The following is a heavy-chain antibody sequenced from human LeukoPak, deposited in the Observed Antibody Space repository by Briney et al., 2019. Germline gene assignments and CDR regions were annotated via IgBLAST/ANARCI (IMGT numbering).Heavy chain of an antibody. Sequence: PGGSLRLSCAASGFTFDDYGMSWVRQAPGKGLEWVSGINWNGGSTGYADSVKGRFTISRDNAKNSLYLQMNSLRAEDTALYHCARTGFGIPGYYYYMDVWGKGTTVTISS. CDR2: INWNGGST. J-gene: IGHJ6*03. CDR1: GFTFDDYG. D-gene: IGHD3-10*01. V-gene: IGHV3-20*01. CDR3: ARTGFGIPGYYYYMDV.